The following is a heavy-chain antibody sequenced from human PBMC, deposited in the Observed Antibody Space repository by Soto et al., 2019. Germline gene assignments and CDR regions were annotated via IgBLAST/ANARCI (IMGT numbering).Heavy chain of an antibody. Sequence: PGGSLRLSCAVSGFTFSSYSINWVRQAPWKGLEWVSSISSGNSYIYYADSVRGRFTVSRDNAKSSLYLQMNSLRAEDTAVYYCATQMDYNMFPGYRPFDYCGQGNLVTVSS. V-gene: IGHV3-21*01. D-gene: IGHD3-9*01. CDR3: ATQMDYNMFPGYRPFDY. J-gene: IGHJ4*02. CDR1: GFTFSSYS. CDR2: ISSGNSYI.